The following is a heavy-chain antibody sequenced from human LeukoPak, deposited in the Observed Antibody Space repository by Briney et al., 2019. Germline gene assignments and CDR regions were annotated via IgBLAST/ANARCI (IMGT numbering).Heavy chain of an antibody. D-gene: IGHD6-13*01. CDR3: ARDLTSIAAAGPDAFDI. CDR2: ISSSSSYT. J-gene: IGHJ3*02. CDR1: GFTFSSYS. V-gene: IGHV3-21*01. Sequence: PGGSLRLSCAASGFTFSSYSMNWVRQAPGKGLEWVSSISSSSSYTYYADSVKGRFTISRDNAKNSLYLQMNSLRAEDTAVYYCARDLTSIAAAGPDAFDIWGQGTMVTVSS.